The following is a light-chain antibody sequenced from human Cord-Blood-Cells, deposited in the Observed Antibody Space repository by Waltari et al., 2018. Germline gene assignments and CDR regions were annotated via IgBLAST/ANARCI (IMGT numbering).Light chain of an antibody. Sequence: QSALTQPASVSGSPGQSITISCTGTSSDVGCYNLVSWYQQHPGKAPKLMIYEGSKRPSGLSNRFSGSKSGNTASLTISGLQAEDEADYYCCSYAGSSTFVVFGGGTKLTVL. V-gene: IGLV2-23*03. CDR3: CSYAGSSTFVV. J-gene: IGLJ2*01. CDR1: SSDVGCYNL. CDR2: EGS.